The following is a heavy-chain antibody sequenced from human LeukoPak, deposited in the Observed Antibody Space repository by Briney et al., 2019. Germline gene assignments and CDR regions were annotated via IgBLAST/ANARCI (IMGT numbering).Heavy chain of an antibody. CDR1: GGSLSGYY. CDR3: ASSPPLMTTVTTRFDY. Sequence: PSETLSFTCAVYGGSLSGYYWSWIRQPPGKGLEWIGEINHSGSTNYNPSLKSRVTISVDTSKNQFSLKLSSVTAADTAVYYCASSPPLMTTVTTRFDYWGQGTLVTVSS. V-gene: IGHV4-34*01. CDR2: INHSGST. J-gene: IGHJ4*02. D-gene: IGHD4-17*01.